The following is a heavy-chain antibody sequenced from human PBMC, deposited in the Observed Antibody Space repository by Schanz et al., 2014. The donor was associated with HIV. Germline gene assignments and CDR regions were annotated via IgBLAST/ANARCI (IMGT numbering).Heavy chain of an antibody. Sequence: VQLVESGGGLVQPGGSLRLSCAASGFIFNGYYLTWIRQAPGKGLEWVSSIDSDGESKFYTDSVEGRFTVSRDNAKNSLFLQMNSLRVEDTAVYYCAKKYSNTWPSFDYWGQGTVVTVSS. CDR1: GFIFNGYY. V-gene: IGHV3-11*01. J-gene: IGHJ4*02. CDR3: AKKYSNTWPSFDY. D-gene: IGHD6-13*01. CDR2: IDSDGESK.